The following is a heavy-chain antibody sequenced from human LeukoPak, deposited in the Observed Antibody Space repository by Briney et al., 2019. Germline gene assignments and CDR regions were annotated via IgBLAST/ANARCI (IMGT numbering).Heavy chain of an antibody. J-gene: IGHJ4*02. V-gene: IGHV5-51*01. CDR3: ARRGIAAAGSFDY. Sequence: GESLKISFKGSGYRFTSYWIGWVRQMPGKGLEWMGIIYPGDSDTRYSPSFQGQVTISADKSISTAYLQWSSLKPSDTAMYYCARRGIAAAGSFDYWGQGTLVTVSS. CDR2: IYPGDSDT. CDR1: GYRFTSYW. D-gene: IGHD6-13*01.